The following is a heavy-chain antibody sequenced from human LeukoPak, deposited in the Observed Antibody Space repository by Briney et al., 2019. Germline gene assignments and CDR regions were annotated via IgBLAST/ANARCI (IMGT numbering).Heavy chain of an antibody. CDR1: GYSFTTYW. Sequence: GESLKISCKGPGYSFTTYWIAWVRQMPGKGLEWMGIIYPADSDTRYSPSFRGQVTISADKSISTAYLQWSSLTASDTVMYYCARSYGYAFDYWGQGTLVTVSS. CDR2: IYPADSDT. CDR3: ARSYGYAFDY. D-gene: IGHD3-16*01. V-gene: IGHV5-51*01. J-gene: IGHJ4*02.